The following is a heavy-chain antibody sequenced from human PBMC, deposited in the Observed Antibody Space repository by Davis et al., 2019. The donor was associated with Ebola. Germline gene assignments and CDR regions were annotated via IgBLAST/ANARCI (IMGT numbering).Heavy chain of an antibody. CDR1: GFSLSNARMG. J-gene: IGHJ6*02. CDR3: ARTVADSYYYYYGMDV. V-gene: IGHV2-26*01. D-gene: IGHD6-19*01. Sequence: SGPTLVKPTETLTLTCTVSGFSLSNARMGVSWIRQPPGKALEWLAHIFSNDEKSYSTSLKSRLTISKDTSKSQVVLTMTNMDPVDTATYYCARTVADSYYYYYGMDVWGQGTTVTVSS. CDR2: IFSNDEK.